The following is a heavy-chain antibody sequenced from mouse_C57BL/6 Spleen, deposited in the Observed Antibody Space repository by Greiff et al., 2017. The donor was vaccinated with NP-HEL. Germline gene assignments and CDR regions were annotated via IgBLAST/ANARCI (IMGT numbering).Heavy chain of an antibody. CDR1: GYTFTSYW. V-gene: IGHV1-64*01. Sequence: VQLQQPGAELVKPGASVKLSCKASGYTFTSYWMHWVKQRPGQGLEWIGMIHPNSGSTNYNEKFKSKATLTVDKSSSTAYMQLSSLTSEDSAVYYCAKNYYDAVYFDVWGTGTTVTVSS. CDR2: IHPNSGST. J-gene: IGHJ1*03. CDR3: AKNYYDAVYFDV. D-gene: IGHD1-1*02.